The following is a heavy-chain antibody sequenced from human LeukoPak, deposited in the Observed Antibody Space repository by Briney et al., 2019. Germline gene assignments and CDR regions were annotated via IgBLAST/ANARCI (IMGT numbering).Heavy chain of an antibody. CDR2: IIGSGGST. Sequence: GGSLRLSCAASGLTFSSYAMSWVRQAPGKGLEWVSAIIGSGGSTYYADSVQGRFTISRDNSKNTLYLQMNSLRAEDTAVYYCAKDQAAAGYYYYGMDVWGQGTTVTVSS. J-gene: IGHJ6*02. CDR1: GLTFSSYA. CDR3: AKDQAAAGYYYYGMDV. D-gene: IGHD6-13*01. V-gene: IGHV3-23*01.